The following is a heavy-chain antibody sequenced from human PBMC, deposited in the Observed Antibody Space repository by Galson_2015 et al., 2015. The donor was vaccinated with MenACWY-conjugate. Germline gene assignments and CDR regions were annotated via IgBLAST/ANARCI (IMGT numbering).Heavy chain of an antibody. J-gene: IGHJ2*01. CDR2: IYYSGST. CDR3: ARVALCGSGSYYWWYFDL. V-gene: IGHV4-39*07. Sequence: TLSLTCTVSGGSISSSSYYWGWIRQPPGKGLEWIGSIYYSGSTYYNPSLKSRVTISVDTSKNQFSLKLSSVTAADTAVYYCARVALCGSGSYYWWYFDLWGRGTLVTVSS. CDR1: GGSISSSSYY. D-gene: IGHD3-10*01.